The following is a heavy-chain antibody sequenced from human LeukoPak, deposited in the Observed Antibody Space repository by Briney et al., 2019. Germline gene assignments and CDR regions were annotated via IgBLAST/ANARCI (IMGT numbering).Heavy chain of an antibody. Sequence: GGSLRLSCAASGFTFSDYYMSWIRQAPGKGPKWVSYISSSSSYTNYADSVKGRFTISRDNAKNSLYLQMNSLRAEDTAVYYCARDRPYYGSVDDAFDIWGQGTMVTVSS. J-gene: IGHJ3*02. CDR2: ISSSSSYT. V-gene: IGHV3-11*06. D-gene: IGHD3-10*01. CDR3: ARDRPYYGSVDDAFDI. CDR1: GFTFSDYY.